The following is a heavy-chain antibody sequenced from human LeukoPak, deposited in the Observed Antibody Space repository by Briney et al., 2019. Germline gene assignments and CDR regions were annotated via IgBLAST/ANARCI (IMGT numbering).Heavy chain of an antibody. CDR1: GFTFSSSA. D-gene: IGHD2-15*01. J-gene: IGHJ4*02. V-gene: IGHV3-23*01. CDR2: ISNNGGYT. Sequence: GGSLRLSCAASGFTFSSSAMSWVRQAPGRGLEGVSAISNNGGYTYYADSVQGRFTISRDNSKSTLCLQMNSLRAEDTAVYYCAKQLGYCSDGSCYFPYWGQGTLVTVSS. CDR3: AKQLGYCSDGSCYFPY.